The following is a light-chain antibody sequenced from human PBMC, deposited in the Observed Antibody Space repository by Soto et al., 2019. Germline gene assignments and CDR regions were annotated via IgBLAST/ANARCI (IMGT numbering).Light chain of an antibody. CDR1: TSNIGSNA. CDR2: SNN. Sequence: QSVLTQPPSASGTPGQRVTISCSGSTSNIGSNAVDWYQQLPGTAPKVLIYSNNQRPSGVPDRIFGSRSGTSASLAISGLQSEDEADYYCATWDDSLKSWVFGGGTKVTVL. J-gene: IGLJ3*02. V-gene: IGLV1-44*01. CDR3: ATWDDSLKSWV.